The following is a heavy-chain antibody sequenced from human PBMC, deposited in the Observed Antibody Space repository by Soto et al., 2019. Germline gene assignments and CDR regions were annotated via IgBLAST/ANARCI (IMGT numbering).Heavy chain of an antibody. CDR2: IYYSGST. CDR1: GGSISSYY. V-gene: IGHV4-59*08. Sequence: PSETLSLTCTVSGGSISSYYWSWIRQPPGKGLEWIGYIYYSGSTNYNPSLKSRVTISVDTSKNQFSLKLSSVTAADTAVYYCARHVMVGWLDPWGHGTLVTVSS. CDR3: ARHVMVGWLDP. D-gene: IGHD2-15*01. J-gene: IGHJ5*02.